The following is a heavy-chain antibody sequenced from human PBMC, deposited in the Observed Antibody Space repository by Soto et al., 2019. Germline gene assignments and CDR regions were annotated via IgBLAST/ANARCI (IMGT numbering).Heavy chain of an antibody. Sequence: QVQLQESGPGLVKPSETLSLTCTVSGASISGYYWSWIRKSAGKGLEWIGRIYPTGTTDYNPSLKRRVMMSVDTSKKQLALKLRSVTAAATAVYYCVRDRTKTLRDWFDPWGQGISVYVSS. CDR2: IYPTGTT. D-gene: IGHD1-1*01. V-gene: IGHV4-4*07. J-gene: IGHJ5*02. CDR1: GASISGYY. CDR3: VRDRTKTLRDWFDP.